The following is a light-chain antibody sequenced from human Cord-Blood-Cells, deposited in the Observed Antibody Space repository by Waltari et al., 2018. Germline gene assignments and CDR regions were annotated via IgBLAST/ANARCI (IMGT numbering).Light chain of an antibody. J-gene: IGKJ1*01. Sequence: EIVLTQSPGTLSLSPVARATLSCRASQSVSSSYLAWYQQKPGQAPRLLIYGASSRATGIPDRFSGSGSGTDFTLTISRLEPEDFAVYYCQQYGSSPRTFGQGTKVEIK. CDR1: QSVSSSY. CDR3: QQYGSSPRT. V-gene: IGKV3-20*01. CDR2: GAS.